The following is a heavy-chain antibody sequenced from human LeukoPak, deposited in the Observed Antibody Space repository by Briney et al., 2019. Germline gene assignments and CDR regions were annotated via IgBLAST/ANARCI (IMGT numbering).Heavy chain of an antibody. J-gene: IGHJ5*02. V-gene: IGHV3-74*01. Sequence: QPGGSLRLSCAASGFTFSTYWLHWVRQAPGKGLVWVSRINSDGSTTSYADSVKGRFTISRDNAKNTLYLQMNSLRAEDTAVYYCARARDSSSWYVPWFDPWGQGTLVTVSS. CDR2: INSDGSTT. CDR1: GFTFSTYW. CDR3: ARARDSSSWYVPWFDP. D-gene: IGHD6-13*01.